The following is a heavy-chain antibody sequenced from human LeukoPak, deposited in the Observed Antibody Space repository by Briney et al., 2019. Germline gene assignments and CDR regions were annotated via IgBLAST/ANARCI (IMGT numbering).Heavy chain of an antibody. D-gene: IGHD3-16*02. J-gene: IGHJ4*02. CDR2: IYYSGST. CDR3: ARGSYLDY. V-gene: IGHV4-39*01. CDR1: GGSISSSRYH. Sequence: SKTLSLTCTVSGGSISSSRYHWGWIRQPPGKGLEWIGSIYYSGSTYYNPSLKSRVTISVDTSKNQFSLKLSSVTAADTAVYYCARGSYLDYWRQGTLVTVSS.